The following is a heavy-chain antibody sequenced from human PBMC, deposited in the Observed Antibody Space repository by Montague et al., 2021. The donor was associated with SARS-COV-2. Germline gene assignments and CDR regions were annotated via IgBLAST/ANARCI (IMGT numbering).Heavy chain of an antibody. Sequence: SETLSLTCTVSGGSISSNYWSWIRQPPGKGLEWIGTVYYSGSTNYNPSLKSRVTMPVDTSKNQFSLELRSVTAADTAVYYCSRLGFVELWLNLGWFDPWGQGTLVTVSS. J-gene: IGHJ5*01. CDR1: GGSISSNY. CDR3: SRLGFVELWLNLGWFDP. V-gene: IGHV4-59*08. D-gene: IGHD3-16*02. CDR2: VYYSGST.